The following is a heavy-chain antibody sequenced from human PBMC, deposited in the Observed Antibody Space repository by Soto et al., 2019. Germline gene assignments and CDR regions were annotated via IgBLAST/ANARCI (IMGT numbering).Heavy chain of an antibody. CDR2: VYNSGST. J-gene: IGHJ4*02. Sequence: SETLSLTCTVYGGSISSNYWTWIRQPPGKGLEWIGYVYNSGSTNYNPSLKSRVTISEDTSKSQFSLKVNSMTAADTAVYYCARYRREAVAGYTLDNWGQGILVTVSS. CDR1: GGSISSNY. V-gene: IGHV4-59*01. CDR3: ARYRREAVAGYTLDN. D-gene: IGHD6-13*01.